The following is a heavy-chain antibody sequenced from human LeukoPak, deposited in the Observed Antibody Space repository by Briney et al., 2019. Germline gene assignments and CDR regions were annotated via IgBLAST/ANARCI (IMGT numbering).Heavy chain of an antibody. V-gene: IGHV3-30*02. CDR3: AKDTVVVPAAMVFDY. D-gene: IGHD2-2*01. CDR2: IRYDGSNK. Sequence: GGSLRLSCAASGFTFSSYGMHWVRQAPGKGLEWVAFIRYDGSNKYYADSVKGRFTISRDNSKNTLYLQMNSLRAEDTAVYYCAKDTVVVPAAMVFDYWGQGTLVTVSS. CDR1: GFTFSSYG. J-gene: IGHJ4*02.